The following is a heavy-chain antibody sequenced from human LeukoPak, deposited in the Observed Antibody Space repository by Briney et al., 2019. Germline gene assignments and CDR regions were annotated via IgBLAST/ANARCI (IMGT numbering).Heavy chain of an antibody. D-gene: IGHD1-14*01. Sequence: GGSLRLSCAAYGFTFSNYWMNWARQAPGKGLEWVANIKQDGSEQYYVDSVKGRFTISRDNTKNSLYLQMNSLRAEDTAVYYCASDPHHASRMDVWGQGTTVTVSS. V-gene: IGHV3-7*01. CDR2: IKQDGSEQ. CDR3: ASDPHHASRMDV. J-gene: IGHJ6*02. CDR1: GFTFSNYW.